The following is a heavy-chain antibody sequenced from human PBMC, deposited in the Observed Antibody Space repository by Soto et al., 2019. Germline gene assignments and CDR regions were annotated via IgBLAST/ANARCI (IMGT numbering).Heavy chain of an antibody. J-gene: IGHJ5*02. CDR1: GGSVSSGSYY. CDR3: ARAVEMATIRRFDP. V-gene: IGHV4-61*01. D-gene: IGHD5-12*01. CDR2: IYYSGST. Sequence: QVQLQESGPGLVKPSETLSLTCTVSGGSVSSGSYYWSWIRQPPGKGLEWIGYIYYSGSTNYNPCLKSRGTKSLDTSQNQCSLKLSSVTAADTAVYDCARAVEMATIRRFDPWGQGTLVTVSS.